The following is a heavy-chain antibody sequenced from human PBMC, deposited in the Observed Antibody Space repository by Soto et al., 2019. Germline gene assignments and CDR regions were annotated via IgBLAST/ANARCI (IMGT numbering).Heavy chain of an antibody. CDR3: ARDYASGTTDPNWFDL. CDR2: ISSSGSTI. Sequence: QVQLVESGGGLVKPGGSLRLSCAASGFTFSDYSMSWIRQAAGKGLEWVSYISSSGSTIYYADSVKGRFTISRDNAKNSLYLQMNSLRAEDTAVYYCARDYASGTTDPNWFDLWGQGTLVTVSS. V-gene: IGHV3-11*01. J-gene: IGHJ5*02. D-gene: IGHD2-2*01. CDR1: GFTFSDYS.